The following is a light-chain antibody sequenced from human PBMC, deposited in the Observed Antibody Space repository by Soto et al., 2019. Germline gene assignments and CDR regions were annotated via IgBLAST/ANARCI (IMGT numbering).Light chain of an antibody. CDR3: QQTTTFPLT. CDR2: TAP. V-gene: IGKV1D-12*01. Sequence: DIQMTQSPSSVSASVGDRVTITCRARQGVSTWLAWYQQKPGKAPNLLIYTAPSLQSGVPSRFSGSGSGTDFTLTISSLQPEDFATYYCQQTTTFPLTFGGGTKVEI. J-gene: IGKJ4*01. CDR1: QGVSTW.